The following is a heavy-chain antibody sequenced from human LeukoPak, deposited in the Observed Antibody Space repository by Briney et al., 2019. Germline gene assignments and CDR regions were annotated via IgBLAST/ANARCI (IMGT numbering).Heavy chain of an antibody. V-gene: IGHV1-69*13. CDR3: ARGKGSVGGYYIYYSYYMDG. CDR1: GGTFSSYA. Sequence: GASVKVSCKASGGTFSSYAISWVRQAPGQGLEWMGGIIPIFGTANYAQKFQGRVTITADESTSTAYMELSSLRSEDTAVYYCARGKGSVGGYYIYYSYYMDGCGKGTTFTISS. J-gene: IGHJ6*03. D-gene: IGHD3-3*01. CDR2: IIPIFGTA.